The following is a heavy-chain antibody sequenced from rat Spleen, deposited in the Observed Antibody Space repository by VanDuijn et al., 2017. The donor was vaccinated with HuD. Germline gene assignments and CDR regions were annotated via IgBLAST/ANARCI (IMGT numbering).Heavy chain of an antibody. J-gene: IGHJ2*01. V-gene: IGHV2-43*01. D-gene: IGHD1-6*01. CDR1: GFSLTRYH. CDR2: IWTGVST. CDR3: ARDAGILRY. Sequence: QVQLKESGPGLVQPSQTLSLTWTVSGFSLTRYHVTWVRQPPGKGLEWMGVIWTGVSTSYNSLLKSRLSISRDISKSQVFLRMNSLQTEDTATYYCARDAGILRYWGQGVMVTVSS.